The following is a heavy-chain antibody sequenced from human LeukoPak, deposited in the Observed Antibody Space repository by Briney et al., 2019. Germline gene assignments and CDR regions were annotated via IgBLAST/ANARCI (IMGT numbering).Heavy chain of an antibody. CDR1: GGSFSGYY. CDR2: INHSGST. V-gene: IGHV4-34*01. Sequence: SETLSLTCAVYGGSFSGYYWSWIRQPPGKGLEWIGEINHSGSTNYNPSLKSRVTISVDTSKNQFSLKLSSVTAADTAVYYCARLYYDHWGQGTLVTVSS. CDR3: ARLYYDH. J-gene: IGHJ4*02.